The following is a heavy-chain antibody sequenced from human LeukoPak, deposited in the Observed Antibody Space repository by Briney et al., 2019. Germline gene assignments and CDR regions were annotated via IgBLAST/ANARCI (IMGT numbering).Heavy chain of an antibody. D-gene: IGHD2-2*01. CDR2: INPGGGST. CDR1: GYTFTSYY. CDR3: ARGGIVVVPAAKGDLDP. J-gene: IGHJ5*02. V-gene: IGHV1-46*01. Sequence: ASVKVSCKASGYTFTSYYMHWVRQAPGQGLEWMGIINPGGGSTSYAQKFQGRVTMTRDMSTSTVYMELSSLRSEDTAVYYCARGGIVVVPAAKGDLDPWGQGTLVTVSS.